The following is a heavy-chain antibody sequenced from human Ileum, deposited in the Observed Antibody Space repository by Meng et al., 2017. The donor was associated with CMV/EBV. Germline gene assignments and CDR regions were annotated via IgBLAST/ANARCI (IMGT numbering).Heavy chain of an antibody. CDR2: FNRAGGMA. J-gene: IGHJ4*02. Sequence: QVQLVESGGGLIKPGGSLKISCQASGFTFSSYAMNWVRQAPGKGLEWIGCFNRAGGMATDAQVMTGWFVFTLDTTVSTAHLQNSSRAAEDTFVYCWGRDSGAVDYWGQGTLVTVSS. D-gene: IGHD6-19*01. CDR1: GFTFSSYA. V-gene: IGHV7-4-1*02. CDR3: GRDSGAVDY.